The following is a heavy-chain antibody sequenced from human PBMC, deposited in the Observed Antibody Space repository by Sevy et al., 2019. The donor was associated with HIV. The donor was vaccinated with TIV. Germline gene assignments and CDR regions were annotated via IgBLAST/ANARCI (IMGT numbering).Heavy chain of an antibody. J-gene: IGHJ3*01. CDR2: ISGTGGST. Sequence: GGSLRLSCATSGFTFGTHAMSWVRQAPGKGLEWVSGISGTGGSTYYADSVKGRFTISRDKSKKTLYLQVNSLRAEDTAVYYCAKGVYDFWSGRSYIFDLWGQGTMVTVSS. V-gene: IGHV3-23*01. D-gene: IGHD3-3*01. CDR1: GFTFGTHA. CDR3: AKGVYDFWSGRSYIFDL.